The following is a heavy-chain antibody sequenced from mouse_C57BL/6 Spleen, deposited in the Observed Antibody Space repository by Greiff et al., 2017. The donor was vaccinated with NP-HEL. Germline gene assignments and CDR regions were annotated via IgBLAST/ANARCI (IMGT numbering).Heavy chain of an antibody. J-gene: IGHJ2*01. CDR2: ISDGGSYT. V-gene: IGHV5-4*01. D-gene: IGHD2-1*01. CDR1: GFTFSSYA. CDR3: ARDRATMGYFDY. Sequence: EVQGVESGGGLVKPGGSLKLSCAASGFTFSSYAMSWVRQTPEKRLEWVATISDGGSYTYYPDNVKGRFTISRDNAKNNLYLQMSHLKSEDTAMYYCARDRATMGYFDYWGQGTTLTVSS.